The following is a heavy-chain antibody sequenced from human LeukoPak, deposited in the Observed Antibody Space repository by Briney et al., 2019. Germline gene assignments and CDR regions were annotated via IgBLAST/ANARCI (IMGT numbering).Heavy chain of an antibody. CDR2: ISAYNGNT. CDR3: ARDPDIVGATGAPADY. D-gene: IGHD1-26*01. Sequence: GASVKVSRKASGYTFTSYGISWVRQAPGQGLEWMGWISAYNGNTNYAQKLQGRVTMTTDTSTSTAYMELRSLRSDDTAVYYCARDPDIVGATGAPADYWGQGTLVTVSS. CDR1: GYTFTSYG. J-gene: IGHJ4*02. V-gene: IGHV1-18*01.